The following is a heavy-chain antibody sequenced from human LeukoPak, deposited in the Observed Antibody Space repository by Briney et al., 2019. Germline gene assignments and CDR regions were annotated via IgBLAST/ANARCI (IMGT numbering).Heavy chain of an antibody. D-gene: IGHD3-10*01. V-gene: IGHV3-7*01. CDR1: GFMFSNHI. CDR3: AREGNAFDI. Sequence: GGSLRLSYAASGFMFSNHIISWVRQAPGKGLEWVANMRQDGSDKYYVDFVKGRFTISRDNAKNSLYLQMNSLRAEDTAVYYCAREGNAFDIWGQGTMVTVSS. J-gene: IGHJ3*02. CDR2: MRQDGSDK.